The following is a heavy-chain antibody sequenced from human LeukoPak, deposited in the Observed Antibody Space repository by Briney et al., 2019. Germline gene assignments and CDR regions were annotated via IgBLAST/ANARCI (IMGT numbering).Heavy chain of an antibody. Sequence: SETLSLTCTVSGGSISSSSYYWGWIRQPPGKGLEWIGSIYYSGSTYYNPSLKSRVTISVDTSKNQLSLKLSSVTAADTAVYYCASLIAAALRGAFEIWGQGTMVTVSS. V-gene: IGHV4-39*01. D-gene: IGHD6-13*01. CDR2: IYYSGST. J-gene: IGHJ3*02. CDR1: GGSISSSSYY. CDR3: ASLIAAALRGAFEI.